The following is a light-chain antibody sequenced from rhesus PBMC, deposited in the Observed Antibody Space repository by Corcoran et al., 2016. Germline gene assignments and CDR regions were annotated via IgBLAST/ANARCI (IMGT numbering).Light chain of an antibody. CDR2: DAS. CDR3: LQSKSYPFT. CDR1: QVISRY. V-gene: IGKV1-28*02. J-gene: IGKJ3*01. Sequence: DIQMTQSPSSLSASAGDTVTITCRARQVISRYLTWFQQKPGKAPKLLIYDASTLECGVPSRCSASGSWTVFTFTLRRLQPTDFAAYSCLQSKSYPFTFGPGTKLDFK.